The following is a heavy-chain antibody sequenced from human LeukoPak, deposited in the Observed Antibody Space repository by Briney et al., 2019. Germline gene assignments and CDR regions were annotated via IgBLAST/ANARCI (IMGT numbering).Heavy chain of an antibody. CDR1: GLICNSYR. J-gene: IGHJ4*02. CDR2: FSTSSSAI. CDR3: AKKGYYDGSGYYMYYFDH. D-gene: IGHD3-22*01. V-gene: IGHV3-48*04. Sequence: GASLILSCAASGLICNSYRINLVRHAPGPGQAPLSYFSTSSSAIHYADSVKGRFTISRDNAENSLYLQMNSLRAEDTAVYYCAKKGYYDGSGYYMYYFDHWGQGTLVTVSS.